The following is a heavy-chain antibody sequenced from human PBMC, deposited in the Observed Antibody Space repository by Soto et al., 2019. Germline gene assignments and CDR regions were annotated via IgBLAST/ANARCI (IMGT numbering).Heavy chain of an antibody. D-gene: IGHD6-19*01. CDR3: ANTKDTSGFLPS. V-gene: IGHV2-5*01. CDR2: IHWNDDK. Sequence: SGPTLVNPRQTLTLTCSFSGFSLSAYGVRVILLRQPPGETLEWLGLIHWNDDKRYSPYLKSRPTTPKDTSNSRVVGTLTNLDXLHTGTYLCANTKDTSGFLPSCGHAIPVTVS. J-gene: IGHJ5*01. CDR1: GFSLSAYGVR.